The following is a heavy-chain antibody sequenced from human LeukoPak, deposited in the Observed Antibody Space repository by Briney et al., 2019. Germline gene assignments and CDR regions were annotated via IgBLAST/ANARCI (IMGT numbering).Heavy chain of an antibody. D-gene: IGHD3-22*01. J-gene: IGHJ4*02. CDR2: INDSGST. CDR3: ARRALRYYYDSSGYYYFDY. CDR1: GGSFSGYY. Sequence: PSETLSLTCAVYGGSFSGYYWSGIRQPPGKGLEWIGEINDSGSTNYNPSLKSRVTISVDTSKNQFSLKLSSVTAADTAVYYCARRALRYYYDSSGYYYFDYWGQGTLVTVSS. V-gene: IGHV4-34*01.